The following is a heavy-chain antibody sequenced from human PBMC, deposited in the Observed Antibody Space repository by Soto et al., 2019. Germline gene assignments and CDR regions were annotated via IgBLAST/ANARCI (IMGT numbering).Heavy chain of an antibody. Sequence: ASVKVSCKASGGTFSSYDISWVRQAPGQGLEWMGGIIPIVGTENYAQKFQGRVTITADKSTSTAYMELSSLSSEDTAVYYCARDRTGIVVVPAHPVDAFDIWGQGKMVNGSS. V-gene: IGHV1-69*06. J-gene: IGHJ3*02. CDR2: IIPIVGTE. D-gene: IGHD2-2*01. CDR3: ARDRTGIVVVPAHPVDAFDI. CDR1: GGTFSSYD.